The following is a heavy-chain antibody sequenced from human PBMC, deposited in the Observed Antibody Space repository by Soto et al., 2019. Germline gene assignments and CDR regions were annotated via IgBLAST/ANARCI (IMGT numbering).Heavy chain of an antibody. CDR1: GYPFTTYY. Sequence: VKVSCKVSGYPFTTYYIHWVRQAPGQGLEWMGWIDPRSGGTVYEQKFQGRVTMTRDTSISTVYMDLSGLTSDDTALYYCATDDYGIFPYWGQGSLVTVSS. D-gene: IGHD3-10*01. CDR3: ATDDYGIFPY. CDR2: IDPRSGGT. V-gene: IGHV1-2*02. J-gene: IGHJ4*02.